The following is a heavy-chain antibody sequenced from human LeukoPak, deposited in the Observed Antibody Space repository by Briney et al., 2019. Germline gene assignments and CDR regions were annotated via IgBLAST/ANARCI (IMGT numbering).Heavy chain of an antibody. CDR2: ISGSSGII. D-gene: IGHD2-15*01. CDR1: GFTFNTYT. CDR3: ARGYCSGRSCYMWYSDY. V-gene: IGHV3-48*01. Sequence: GGSLRVSCAASGFTFNTYTMNWVRQAPGKGLEWVSYISGSSGIIDYADSVRGRFTISRDNAKNSLYLQMNSLRAEDTAVYYCARGYCSGRSCYMWYSDYWGQGTLVTVSS. J-gene: IGHJ4*02.